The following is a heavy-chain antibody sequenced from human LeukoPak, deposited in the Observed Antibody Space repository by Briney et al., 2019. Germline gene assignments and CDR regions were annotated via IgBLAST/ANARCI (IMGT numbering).Heavy chain of an antibody. CDR2: ITGYGAT. Sequence: GGALRVSSAASGVTPSNFVMMCGREALGTGLRRVSPITGYGATFYADSVRGRFTIFRDNSMNTLFLQMNSLGAEDTAVYYCAKGAAAGKVDWFDPWGQGTLVTVSS. CDR3: AKGAAAGKVDWFDP. J-gene: IGHJ5*02. CDR1: GVTPSNFV. V-gene: IGHV3-23*01. D-gene: IGHD6-13*01.